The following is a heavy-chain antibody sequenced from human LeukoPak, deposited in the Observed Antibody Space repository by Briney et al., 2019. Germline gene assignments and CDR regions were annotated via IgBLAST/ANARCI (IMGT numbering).Heavy chain of an antibody. D-gene: IGHD3-22*01. J-gene: IGHJ5*02. Sequence: SVKVSCKASGGTFSSYAISWVRQAPGQGLEWMGGIIPIFGTANYAQKFQGRVTITTDESASTAYMELSSLRSEDTAVYYCARASYYYDSSGYYFNSFDPWGQGTLVTVSS. CDR2: IIPIFGTA. V-gene: IGHV1-69*05. CDR1: GGTFSSYA. CDR3: ARASYYYDSSGYYFNSFDP.